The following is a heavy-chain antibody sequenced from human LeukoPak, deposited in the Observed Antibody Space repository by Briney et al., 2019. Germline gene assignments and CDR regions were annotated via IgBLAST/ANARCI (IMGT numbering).Heavy chain of an antibody. CDR2: IYHSGST. CDR1: GYSISSGYY. V-gene: IGHV4-38-2*02. D-gene: IGHD2-2*01. Sequence: KPSETLSLTCTVSGYSISSGYYWGWIRQPPGKGLEWIGSIYHSGSTYYNPSLKSRVTISVDTSKNQFSLKLSSVTAADTAVYYCAREGDPCSSTSCPPGYWGQGTLVTVSS. J-gene: IGHJ4*02. CDR3: AREGDPCSSTSCPPGY.